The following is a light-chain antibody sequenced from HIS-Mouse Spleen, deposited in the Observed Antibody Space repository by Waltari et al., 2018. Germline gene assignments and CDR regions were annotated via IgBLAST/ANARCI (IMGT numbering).Light chain of an antibody. CDR2: EVS. Sequence: QSALTQPASVSGSPGQSITISCTGTSRDVGGYNYVSWYQQHPGKAPKPMIYEVSNRPSGVSNRLSGSKSGNTASLTISGLQAEDEADYYCSSYTSSSTLVFGGGTKLTVL. CDR3: SSYTSSSTLV. J-gene: IGLJ2*01. CDR1: SRDVGGYNY. V-gene: IGLV2-14*01.